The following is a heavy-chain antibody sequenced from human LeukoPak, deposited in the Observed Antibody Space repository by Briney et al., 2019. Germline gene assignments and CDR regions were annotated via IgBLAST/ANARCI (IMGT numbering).Heavy chain of an antibody. D-gene: IGHD6-13*01. CDR3: ASSSWSGSYFDY. Sequence: HSETLSLTCAVSGYSISSGYYWGWIRQPPGKGLEWIGSIFFSGSAYYNPSLTSRVTISLDTSKNQFSLKLRSVTAADTAVYYCASSSWSGSYFDYWGRGTLVTVSS. V-gene: IGHV4-38-2*01. CDR2: IFFSGSA. J-gene: IGHJ4*02. CDR1: GYSISSGYY.